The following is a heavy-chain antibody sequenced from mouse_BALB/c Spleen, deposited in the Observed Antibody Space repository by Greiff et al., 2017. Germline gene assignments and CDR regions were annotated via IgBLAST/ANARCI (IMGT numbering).Heavy chain of an antibody. D-gene: IGHD1-2*01. V-gene: IGHV3-6*02. CDR3: ARATTATRAMDY. Sequence: EVKLLESGPGLVKPSQSLSLTCSVTGYSITSGYYWNWIRQFPGNKLEWMGYISYDGSNNYNPSLKNRISITRDTSKNQFFLKLNSVTTEDTATYYCARATTATRAMDYWGQGTSVTVSS. CDR1: GYSITSGYY. J-gene: IGHJ4*01. CDR2: ISYDGSN.